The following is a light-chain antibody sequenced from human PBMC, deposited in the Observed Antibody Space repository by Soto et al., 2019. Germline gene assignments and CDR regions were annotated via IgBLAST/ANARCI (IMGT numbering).Light chain of an antibody. CDR3: QQYIQWPLT. J-gene: IGKJ4*01. Sequence: EILLTQSPATLSVSPGERATLSCRASQSVSNNLAWYQQKPGQAPRLLIQGASTRATGIPGRFTGSGSGTEFTLTISSLQSEDFAVYYCQQYIQWPLTFGGGTKVDSK. V-gene: IGKV3-15*01. CDR2: GAS. CDR1: QSVSNN.